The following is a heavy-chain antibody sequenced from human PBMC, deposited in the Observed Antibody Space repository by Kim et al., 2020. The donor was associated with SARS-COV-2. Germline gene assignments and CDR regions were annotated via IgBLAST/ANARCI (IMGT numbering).Heavy chain of an antibody. Sequence: SVKVSCKASGGTFSSYAINWVRQAPGQGLEWMGRIIPIIDVENYAQQFQGRVTITADKSTTTAYMGLSSLTSEDTAVYYCARDPNYYGSGYGMDVWGQGTTVTVSS. CDR1: GGTFSSYA. CDR2: IIPIIDVE. CDR3: ARDPNYYGSGYGMDV. V-gene: IGHV1-69*04. J-gene: IGHJ6*02. D-gene: IGHD3-10*01.